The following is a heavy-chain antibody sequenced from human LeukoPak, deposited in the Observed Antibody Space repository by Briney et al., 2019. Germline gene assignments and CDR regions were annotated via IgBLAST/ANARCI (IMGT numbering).Heavy chain of an antibody. CDR1: GFTFSSYA. Sequence: GGSLRLSCAASGFTFSSYAMHWVRQAPGKGLEWVAVISYDGSNKYYADSVKGRFTISRDNSKNTLYLQMNSLRAEDTAVYYCAKMPSSGYFDYWGQGTLVTVSS. J-gene: IGHJ4*02. D-gene: IGHD2-2*01. V-gene: IGHV3-30*04. CDR3: AKMPSSGYFDY. CDR2: ISYDGSNK.